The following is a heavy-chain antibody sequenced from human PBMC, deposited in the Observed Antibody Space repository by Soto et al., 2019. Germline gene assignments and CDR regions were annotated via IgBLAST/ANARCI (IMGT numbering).Heavy chain of an antibody. D-gene: IGHD3-10*01. CDR1: GFTFSSYA. CDR2: ISGSGGST. J-gene: IGHJ6*03. V-gene: IGHV3-23*01. CDR3: AKEGFGELFRPYYYYYYMDV. Sequence: PGGSLRLSCAASGFTFSSYAMSWVRQAPGKGLEWVSAISGSGGSTYYADSVKGRFTISRDNSKNTLYLQMNSLRAEDTAVYYCAKEGFGELFRPYYYYYYMDVWGKGTTVPVSS.